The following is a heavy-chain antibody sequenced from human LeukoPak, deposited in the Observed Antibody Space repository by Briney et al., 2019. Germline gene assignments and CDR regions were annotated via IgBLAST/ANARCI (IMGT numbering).Heavy chain of an antibody. V-gene: IGHV4-30-2*01. Sequence: SQTLSLTCAVSGGSISSGGYSWSWIRQPPGKGLEWIGYIYHSGSTYYNPSLKSQVTISVDRSKNQFSLKLSSVTAADTAVYYCARGAVVTAGDYFDYWGQGTLVTVSS. CDR3: ARGAVVTAGDYFDY. CDR1: GGSISSGGYS. J-gene: IGHJ4*02. CDR2: IYHSGST. D-gene: IGHD2-21*02.